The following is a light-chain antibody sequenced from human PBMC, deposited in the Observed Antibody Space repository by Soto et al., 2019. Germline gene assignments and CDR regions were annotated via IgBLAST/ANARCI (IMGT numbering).Light chain of an antibody. CDR1: QSLSRW. V-gene: IGKV1-5*01. CDR3: QQYTSPPWT. J-gene: IGKJ1*01. Sequence: DIQMTQSPSTLSTSVGDRVTITCRASQSLSRWLAWYQQKPGKAPKLLIYDASSLQSGVPSRFSGSGSGTEFTLTLPSLQPDDFATYYCQQYTSPPWTFGQGTKVEVK. CDR2: DAS.